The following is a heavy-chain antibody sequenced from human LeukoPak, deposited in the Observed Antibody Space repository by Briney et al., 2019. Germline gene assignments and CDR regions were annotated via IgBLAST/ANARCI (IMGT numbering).Heavy chain of an antibody. D-gene: IGHD2-15*01. J-gene: IGHJ4*02. CDR1: GFTFDDHA. V-gene: IGHV3-43*02. CDR2: ISGDGGRT. Sequence: PGGSLRLSCAVSGFTFDDHAMHWVRQAPGKGLEWVSLISGDGGRTQYADSVKGRFTISRDNSKNTLYLQMNSLRAEDTAVYYCAKDEGSYCSGGSCYGFDYWGQGTLVTVSS. CDR3: AKDEGSYCSGGSCYGFDY.